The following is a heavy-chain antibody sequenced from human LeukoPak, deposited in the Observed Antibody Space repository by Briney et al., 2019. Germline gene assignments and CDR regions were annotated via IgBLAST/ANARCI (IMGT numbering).Heavy chain of an antibody. J-gene: IGHJ6*02. Sequence: GASVKVSCKASGYTFTGYYMHWVRQAPGQGLEWMGWINPNSGGTNYAQKFQGRVTMTRDTSISTAYMELSRMRSDDTAVYSCARGGPTIFGVVIMPYYYYGMDVWGQGTTVTVSS. CDR3: ARGGPTIFGVVIMPYYYYGMDV. CDR2: INPNSGGT. D-gene: IGHD3-3*01. CDR1: GYTFTGYY. V-gene: IGHV1-2*02.